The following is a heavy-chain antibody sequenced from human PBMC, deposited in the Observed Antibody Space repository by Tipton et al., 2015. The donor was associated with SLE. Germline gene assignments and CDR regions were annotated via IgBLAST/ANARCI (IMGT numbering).Heavy chain of an antibody. CDR2: IYYSGST. CDR3: ARHLQRLFSYACDGTLNY. Sequence: TLSLTCTVSGGSISSSSYYWGWVRQPPGKGLKWIGSIYYSGSTYYNPSLKSRVTISVDTSKNQFSLNLTSVSAAAAAVYYCARHLQRLFSYACDGTLNYWGQGILVTVSS. V-gene: IGHV4-39*01. J-gene: IGHJ4*02. D-gene: IGHD5-18*01. CDR1: GGSISSSSYY.